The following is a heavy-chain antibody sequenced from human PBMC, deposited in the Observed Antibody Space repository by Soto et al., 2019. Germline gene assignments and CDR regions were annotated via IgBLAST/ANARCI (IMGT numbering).Heavy chain of an antibody. CDR1: GFTFSTYV. CDR3: ASLSDAFGI. V-gene: IGHV3-33*01. CDR2: IWYDGSNK. Sequence: GGSLRLSCAASGFTFSTYVMHWVRQAPGKGLEWVAVIWYDGSNKYYADSVKGRFTISRDNSKNTLYLQMNSLRAEDTAVYYCASLSDAFGIWGQGTMVTVSS. J-gene: IGHJ3*02.